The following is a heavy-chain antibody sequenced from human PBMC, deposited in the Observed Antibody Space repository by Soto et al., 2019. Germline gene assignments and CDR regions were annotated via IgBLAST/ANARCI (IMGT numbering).Heavy chain of an antibody. CDR2: IYYSGST. CDR3: ARDSPGSGIIDY. CDR1: GGSISSYY. V-gene: IGHV4-59*01. J-gene: IGHJ4*02. D-gene: IGHD3-10*01. Sequence: PSETLSLTCTVSGGSISSYYWSWIRQPPGKGLKWIGYIYYSGSTNYNPSLKSRVTISVDTSKNQFSLKLSSVTAADTAVYYCARDSPGSGIIDYWGQGTLVTVSS.